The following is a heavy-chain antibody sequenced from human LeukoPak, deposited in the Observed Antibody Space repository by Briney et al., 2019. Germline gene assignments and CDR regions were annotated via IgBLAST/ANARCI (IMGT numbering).Heavy chain of an antibody. CDR1: GYTFTSYD. Sequence: ASVKVSCKASGYTFTSYDINWVRRATGQGLEWMGWMNPNSGNTGYAQKFQGRVTMTRNTSISTAYMELSSLRSEDTAVYYCARRLTMVRGVIINFDYWGQGTLVTVSS. D-gene: IGHD3-10*01. CDR2: MNPNSGNT. V-gene: IGHV1-8*01. J-gene: IGHJ4*02. CDR3: ARRLTMVRGVIINFDY.